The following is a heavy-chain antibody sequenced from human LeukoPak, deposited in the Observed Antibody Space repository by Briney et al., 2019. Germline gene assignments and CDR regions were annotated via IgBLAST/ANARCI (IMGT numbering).Heavy chain of an antibody. Sequence: PSETLALTCTVSSDSISRGGHSWSWIRQPPAKGLEWTEEINHSGSTNYNPSLKSRVTISVDTSKNQFSLKLSSVTAADTAVYYCARGGAEQYYYDSSGYSNFDYWGQGTLVTVSS. D-gene: IGHD3-22*01. J-gene: IGHJ4*02. CDR3: ARGGAEQYYYDSSGYSNFDY. V-gene: IGHV4-34*01. CDR1: SDSISRGGHS. CDR2: INHSGST.